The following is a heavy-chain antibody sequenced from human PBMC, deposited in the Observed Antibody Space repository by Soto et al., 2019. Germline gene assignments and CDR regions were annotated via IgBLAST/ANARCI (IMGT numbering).Heavy chain of an antibody. CDR3: VRDSHGDY. J-gene: IGHJ4*02. CDR2: IDHDGPT. V-gene: IGHV3-74*01. CDR1: GFIFSNYW. Sequence: EVQLVESGGGLVQPGGSLRLSCAGSGFIFSNYWMHWVRQALGKGLEWVSRIDHDGPTDYADSVRGRFTVSRDNAESTLYLQMNSLRPEDTAVYYCVRDSHGDYWGQGTMVTVSS.